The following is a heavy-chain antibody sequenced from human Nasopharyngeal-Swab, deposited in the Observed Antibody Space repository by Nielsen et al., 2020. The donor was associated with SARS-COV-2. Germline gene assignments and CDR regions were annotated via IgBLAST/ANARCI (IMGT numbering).Heavy chain of an antibody. Sequence: RQAPGKGLEWIGRLYTSGTTNYNPSLKSRVTISVDTSKDQFSLKLSSVTAADTAVYYCARAILNLGRGDYMDVWGKGTTVT. D-gene: IGHD1-1*01. V-gene: IGHV4-61*02. CDR3: ARAILNLGRGDYMDV. CDR2: LYTSGTT. J-gene: IGHJ6*03.